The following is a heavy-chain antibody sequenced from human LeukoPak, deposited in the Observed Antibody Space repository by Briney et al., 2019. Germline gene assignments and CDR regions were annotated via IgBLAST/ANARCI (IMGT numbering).Heavy chain of an antibody. Sequence: SETLSLTCTVSGGSISPGYYWSWVRQPAGKELQWIGRIYSSGSTYYNPSLKSRVTISVDTSKNQFSLKLSSVTAADTAVYYCARHKYSSGWPPEGAFDIWGQGTMVTVSS. J-gene: IGHJ3*02. CDR2: IYSSGST. CDR3: ARHKYSSGWPPEGAFDI. CDR1: GGSISPGYY. V-gene: IGHV4-39*01. D-gene: IGHD6-19*01.